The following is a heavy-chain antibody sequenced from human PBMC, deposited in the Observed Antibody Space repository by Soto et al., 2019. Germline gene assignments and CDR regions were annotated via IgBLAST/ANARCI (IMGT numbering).Heavy chain of an antibody. Sequence: GGSLRLSYAASGFTFSSYGMHWVRQAPGKGLEWVAVISYDGSNKYYADSVKGRFTISRDNAKNSLYLQMNSLRDEDTAVYYCARTFRRIAVAGTLSSFDYWGQGTLVTVSS. CDR2: ISYDGSNK. CDR1: GFTFSSYG. V-gene: IGHV3-30*03. CDR3: ARTFRRIAVAGTLSSFDY. J-gene: IGHJ4*02. D-gene: IGHD6-19*01.